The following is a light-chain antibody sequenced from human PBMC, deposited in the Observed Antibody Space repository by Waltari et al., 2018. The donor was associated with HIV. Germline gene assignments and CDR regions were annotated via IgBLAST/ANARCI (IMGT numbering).Light chain of an antibody. CDR2: GAS. V-gene: IGKV3-20*01. CDR3: QLYGYSPPAWT. CDR1: QSVSSTY. J-gene: IGKJ1*01. Sequence: EIVLTQSPGTLSLSPGERVTLSCRASQSVSSTYLAWYQQKPGQAPRLLIYGASSRATGIPDRFSGSGSGTDFTLTISRLEPGDFALYYCQLYGYSPPAWTFGQGTKVDIK.